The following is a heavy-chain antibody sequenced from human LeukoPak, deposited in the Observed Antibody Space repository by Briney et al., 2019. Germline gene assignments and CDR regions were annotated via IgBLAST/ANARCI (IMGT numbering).Heavy chain of an antibody. CDR3: ARASLPPSSWPFDY. V-gene: IGHV4-34*01. D-gene: IGHD6-13*01. J-gene: IGHJ4*02. Sequence: SETLSLTCAVYGGSFSGYYWSWIRQPPGKGLEWIGEINHSGSTNYNPSLKSRVTISVDTSKNQFSPKLSSVTAADTAVYYCARASLPPSSWPFDYWGQGTLVTVSS. CDR1: GGSFSGYY. CDR2: INHSGST.